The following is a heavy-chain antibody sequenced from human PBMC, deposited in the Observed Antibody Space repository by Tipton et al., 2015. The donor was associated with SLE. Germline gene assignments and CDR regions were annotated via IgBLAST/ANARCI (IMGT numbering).Heavy chain of an antibody. CDR2: ISYGGGT. V-gene: IGHV4-59*12. Sequence: TLSLTCSVSGGSISSNYWIWIRQPPGKGLEWIGYISYGGGTNYNPSLKSRVTISVDTPKDQFSLKVSSVTAADTAVYYCARDLEAYSSGWRYYYYYMDVWGKGTTVTVSS. CDR3: ARDLEAYSSGWRYYYYYMDV. J-gene: IGHJ6*03. D-gene: IGHD6-19*01. CDR1: GGSISSNY.